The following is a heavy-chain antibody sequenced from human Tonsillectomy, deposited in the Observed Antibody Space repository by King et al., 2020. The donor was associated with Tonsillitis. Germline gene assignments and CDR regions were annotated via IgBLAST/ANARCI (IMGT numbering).Heavy chain of an antibody. V-gene: IGHV3-30*19. CDR1: GFTFSSYG. CDR3: ARERLYTGGWGIDH. CDR2: ISFNGANT. Sequence: VQLVESGGSVVQPGRSLRLSCETSGFTFSSYGMHWVRQAPGQGLEWVATISFNGANTHHTDSVTGRFTISRDNSKNTMYLQMNSLRAEDTAVYYCARERLYTGGWGIDHWGQGTLVTVSS. J-gene: IGHJ4*02. D-gene: IGHD6-25*01.